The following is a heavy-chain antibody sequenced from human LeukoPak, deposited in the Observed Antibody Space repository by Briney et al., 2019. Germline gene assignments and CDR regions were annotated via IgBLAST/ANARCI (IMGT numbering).Heavy chain of an antibody. J-gene: IGHJ5*02. D-gene: IGHD6-13*01. CDR2: IYYSGSA. CDR1: GGSMTRSSDY. Sequence: PSETLSLTCFVSGGSMTRSSDYWGWIRQPPGEGLEWIGSIYYSGSANYNPSLKSRVTLSIDTSKTQFSLKLTSMTAADTAVYFCARSNSWPVGWFDPWGQGTLVTVSS. CDR3: ARSNSWPVGWFDP. V-gene: IGHV4-39*01.